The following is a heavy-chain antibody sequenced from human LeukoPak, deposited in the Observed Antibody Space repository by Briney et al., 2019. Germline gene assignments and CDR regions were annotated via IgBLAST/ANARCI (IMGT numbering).Heavy chain of an antibody. V-gene: IGHV4-34*01. Sequence: PSETLSLTCATYGGPFNGFYWSWIRQPPGKGLEWIGEINHSGTTNYNPSLESRVTISADTSKNQLSLKLSSVTAADTAVYYCARGGSYPTSNDYWGRGTLVTVSS. CDR1: GGPFNGFY. J-gene: IGHJ4*02. D-gene: IGHD3-10*01. CDR3: ARGGSYPTSNDY. CDR2: INHSGTT.